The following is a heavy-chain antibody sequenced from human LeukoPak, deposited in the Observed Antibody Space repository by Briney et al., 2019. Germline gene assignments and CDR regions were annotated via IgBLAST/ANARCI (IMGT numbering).Heavy chain of an antibody. J-gene: IGHJ5*02. Sequence: SVKVSCKASGGTFSSYAIGWVRQVPGQGREWMGGIIPIFGTANYAQKFQGRVTITADESTSTAYMELSSPRSEDTAVYYCARDRPGYNWFDPWGQGTLVTVSS. V-gene: IGHV1-69*13. CDR1: GGTFSSYA. D-gene: IGHD6-6*01. CDR2: IIPIFGTA. CDR3: ARDRPGYNWFDP.